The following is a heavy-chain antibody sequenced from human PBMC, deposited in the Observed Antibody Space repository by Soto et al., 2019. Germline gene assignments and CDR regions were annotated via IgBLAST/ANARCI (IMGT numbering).Heavy chain of an antibody. D-gene: IGHD3-16*01. CDR2: ISSSSSTI. V-gene: IGHV3-48*02. Sequence: SLRLSCAASGFTFSSYIMNWVRQAPGKGLEWVSYISSSSSTIYYADSVKGRFTISRDNAKNSLYLQMNSLRDEDTAVYYCARVGWRWGGAFDIWGQGTMVTVSS. J-gene: IGHJ3*02. CDR3: ARVGWRWGGAFDI. CDR1: GFTFSSYI.